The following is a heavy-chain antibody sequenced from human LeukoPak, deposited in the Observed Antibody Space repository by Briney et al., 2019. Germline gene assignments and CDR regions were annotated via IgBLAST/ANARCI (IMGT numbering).Heavy chain of an antibody. CDR1: GFTFSSYA. Sequence: GGSLTLSCPASGFTFSSYAMSWVRQAPGKGLEWVSAISGSGGSTYYADSVKGRFTISRDNSKNTLYLQMNSLRAEDTAVYYCASCGEYYDFWSGYYYDAFDIWGQGTMVTVSS. D-gene: IGHD3-3*01. J-gene: IGHJ3*02. CDR2: ISGSGGST. CDR3: ASCGEYYDFWSGYYYDAFDI. V-gene: IGHV3-23*01.